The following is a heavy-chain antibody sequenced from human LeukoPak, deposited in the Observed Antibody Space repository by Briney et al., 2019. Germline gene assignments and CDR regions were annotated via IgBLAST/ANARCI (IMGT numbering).Heavy chain of an antibody. Sequence: SETLSLTCGVHGGSFSGYHWSWIRQPPGKGLEWIGEINHSGSTNYNSSLKSRVTISVDTSKYQFSLKLSSVTAADAAVYYCARSSNLAYNWFDPWGQGTLVTVSS. CDR2: INHSGST. CDR3: ARSSNLAYNWFDP. J-gene: IGHJ5*02. CDR1: GGSFSGYH. D-gene: IGHD2-2*01. V-gene: IGHV4-34*01.